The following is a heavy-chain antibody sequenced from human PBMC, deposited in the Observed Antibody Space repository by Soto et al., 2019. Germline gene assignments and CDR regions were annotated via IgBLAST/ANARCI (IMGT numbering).Heavy chain of an antibody. CDR1: GYSFTSYW. V-gene: IGHV5-51*01. Sequence: GESLKISCKGSGYSFTSYWIGWVRQMPGKGLEWMGIIYPGDSDTRYSPSFQGQVTFSADKSTTSAYLQWSSLKASDTAIYFCARRARGNWAFDYWGQGTLVTVPQ. CDR2: IYPGDSDT. D-gene: IGHD3-16*01. CDR3: ARRARGNWAFDY. J-gene: IGHJ4*02.